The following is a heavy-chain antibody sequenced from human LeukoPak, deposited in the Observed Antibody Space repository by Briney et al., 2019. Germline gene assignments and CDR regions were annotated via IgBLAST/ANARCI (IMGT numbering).Heavy chain of an antibody. D-gene: IGHD2-2*01. V-gene: IGHV5-51*01. CDR2: IYPGDSDT. J-gene: IGHJ4*02. CDR1: GYSFTSYW. CDR3: ARHALLLRRSSTSCYPDY. Sequence: GESLKISCKGSGYSFTSYWIGRVRQMPGKGLEWMGIIYPGDSDTRYSPSFQGQVTISADKSVSTAYLQWSSLKASDTAMYYCARHALLLRRSSTSCYPDYWGQGTLVTVSS.